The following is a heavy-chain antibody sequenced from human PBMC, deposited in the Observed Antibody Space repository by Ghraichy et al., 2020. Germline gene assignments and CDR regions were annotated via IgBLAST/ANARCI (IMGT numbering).Heavy chain of an antibody. CDR2: IKQDGSEI. J-gene: IGHJ1*01. Sequence: SCAASGFTFSNYWMSWVRQAPGKGLEWVANIKQDGSEIYYVDSVKGRFTISRDNAKNSLYLQMNSLRAEDTAVYYCAREDYYDFAEYFQHWGQGTLVSVSS. V-gene: IGHV3-7*03. D-gene: IGHD3-22*01. CDR1: GFTFSNYW. CDR3: AREDYYDFAEYFQH.